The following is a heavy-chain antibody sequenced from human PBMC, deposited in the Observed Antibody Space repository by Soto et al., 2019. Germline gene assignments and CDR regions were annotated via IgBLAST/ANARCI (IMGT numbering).Heavy chain of an antibody. Sequence: QLQLQESGPGLVKPSETLSLTCTVSGGSISSSSYYWGWIRQPPGKGLEWIGSIYYSGSTYYNPSLKSRVTISVYTSKNQFALKLSSVTAADPAVYYCARQFRAAAFPYYRDVWGKGTTVTVSS. CDR3: ARQFRAAAFPYYRDV. CDR1: GGSISSSSYY. CDR2: IYYSGST. V-gene: IGHV4-39*01. J-gene: IGHJ6*03. D-gene: IGHD6-13*01.